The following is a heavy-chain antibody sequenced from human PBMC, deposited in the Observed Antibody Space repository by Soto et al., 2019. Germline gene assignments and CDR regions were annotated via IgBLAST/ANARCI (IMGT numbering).Heavy chain of an antibody. D-gene: IGHD6-13*01. CDR1: GFTFTSSA. J-gene: IGHJ3*02. Sequence: SVKVSCKASGFTFTSSAVQWVRQARGQRLEWIGWIVVGSGNTNYAQKFQERVTITRDMSTSTAYMELSSLRSEDTAVYYCAAGHLSSSWYPDAFDIWGQGTMVTVSS. CDR3: AAGHLSSSWYPDAFDI. CDR2: IVVGSGNT. V-gene: IGHV1-58*01.